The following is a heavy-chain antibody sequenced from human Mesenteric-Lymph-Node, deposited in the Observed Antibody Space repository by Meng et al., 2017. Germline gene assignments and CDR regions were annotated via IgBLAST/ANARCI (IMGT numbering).Heavy chain of an antibody. CDR1: GGSISSYY. CDR2: IYYSGST. D-gene: IGHD3-22*01. V-gene: IGHV4-59*01. Sequence: GSLRLSCTVSGGSISSYYWSWIRQPPGKGLEWIGYIYYSGSTNYNPSLKSRVTISVDTSKNQFSLKLSSVTAADTAVYYCANTRGYYDCSGYSIMVDAFDIWGQG. J-gene: IGHJ3*02. CDR3: ANTRGYYDCSGYSIMVDAFDI.